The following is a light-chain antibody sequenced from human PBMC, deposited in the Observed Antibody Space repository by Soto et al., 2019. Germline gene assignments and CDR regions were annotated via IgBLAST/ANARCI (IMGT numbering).Light chain of an antibody. CDR1: QSVSSSY. J-gene: IGKJ1*01. V-gene: IGKV3-20*01. Sequence: ELVLTQSPGTLSLSPGERATLSCRASQSVSSSYLAWYQHKPGQAPRLLIYAAASRAAGIPDRFSGSGSRTDFTISSSRLDPEDFAVYYCQNYGDSRTFGQGTKVEIK. CDR2: AAA. CDR3: QNYGDSRT.